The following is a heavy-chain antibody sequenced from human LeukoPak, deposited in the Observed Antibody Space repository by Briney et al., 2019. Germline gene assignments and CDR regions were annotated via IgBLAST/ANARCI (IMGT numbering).Heavy chain of an antibody. Sequence: SVKVSCKASGCTFSSYAISWVRQAPGQGLEWMGGIIPIFGTANYAQKFQGRVTITADESTSTAYMELSSLRSEDTAVYYCAITPHYGSGSYYNSYFDYWGQGTLVTVSS. CDR3: AITPHYGSGSYYNSYFDY. V-gene: IGHV1-69*13. D-gene: IGHD3-10*01. J-gene: IGHJ4*02. CDR1: GCTFSSYA. CDR2: IIPIFGTA.